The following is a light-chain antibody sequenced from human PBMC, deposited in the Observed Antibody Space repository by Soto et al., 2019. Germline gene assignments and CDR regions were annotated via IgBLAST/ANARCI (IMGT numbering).Light chain of an antibody. CDR1: QSVSSSY. V-gene: IGKV3-20*01. CDR2: GAS. J-gene: IGKJ3*01. CDR3: QQYGSSPFT. Sequence: ESVLTQSPCTLSMSPGERATLSCRASQSVSSSYSAWYQQKPGQAPRLLIYGASSRATGIPDRFSGSGSGPDFTLTISRLEPDDFAVYYCQQYGSSPFTFGPGTKVDIK.